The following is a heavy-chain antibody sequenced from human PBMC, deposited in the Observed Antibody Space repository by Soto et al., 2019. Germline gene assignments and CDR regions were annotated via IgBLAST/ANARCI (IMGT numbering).Heavy chain of an antibody. Sequence: QVQLVESGGGVVQPGRSLRLSCAASGFTFSSYAMHWVRQAPGKGLEWVAVISYDGSNKYYADSVKGRFTISRDNSKNRLYLQMNSLRAEDTAVYYCASVQAVARIPYFDYSGQGTLVTVSS. CDR1: GFTFSSYA. J-gene: IGHJ4*02. V-gene: IGHV3-30-3*01. CDR2: ISYDGSNK. CDR3: ASVQAVARIPYFDY. D-gene: IGHD6-19*01.